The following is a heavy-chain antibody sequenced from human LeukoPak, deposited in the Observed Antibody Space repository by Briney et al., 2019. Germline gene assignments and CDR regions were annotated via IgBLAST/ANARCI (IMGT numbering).Heavy chain of an antibody. CDR2: IKQDGSEK. CDR1: GFTFSSYW. V-gene: IGHV3-7*04. J-gene: IGHJ3*02. CDR3: ARADPAARPLDAFDI. Sequence: GGSLRLSCAASGFTFSSYWMSWVRQAPGKGLEWVANIKQDGSEKYYVDSVKGRFTISRDNAKNSLYLQMNSLRAEDTAVYYCARADPAARPLDAFDIWGQGTMVTVSS. D-gene: IGHD6-13*01.